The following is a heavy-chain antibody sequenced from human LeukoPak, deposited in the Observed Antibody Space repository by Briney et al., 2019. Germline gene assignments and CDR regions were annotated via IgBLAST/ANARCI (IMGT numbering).Heavy chain of an antibody. Sequence: GGSLRLSCAASGFTFSSYWMSWVRQAPGKGLEWVANINQDGSEKYYVDSVEDRFTISRNNAKNSLYLQMNSLRAEDTAIYYCTRVGYIDEGIDYWGQGTLVTVSS. CDR1: GFTFSSYW. CDR2: INQDGSEK. V-gene: IGHV3-7*04. J-gene: IGHJ4*02. CDR3: TRVGYIDEGIDY. D-gene: IGHD5-24*01.